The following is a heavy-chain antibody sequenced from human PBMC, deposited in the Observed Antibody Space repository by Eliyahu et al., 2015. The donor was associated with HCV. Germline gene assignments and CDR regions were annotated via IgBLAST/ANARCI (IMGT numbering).Heavy chain of an antibody. CDR3: ASGGGGIAVAGTGGWFDP. D-gene: IGHD6-19*01. CDR1: GGSITXYY. V-gene: IGHV4-59*01. J-gene: IGHJ5*02. CDR2: IHPRGST. Sequence: QVQLQESGPGLVKPSETLSLTCTVXGGSITXYYWSWIRQPPGKGLEWIGYIHPRGSTHYNPSLKSRVTISLDTSKNQLSLNLTSVTAADTGVYYCASGGGGIAVAGTGGWFDPWGQGTLVTVSS.